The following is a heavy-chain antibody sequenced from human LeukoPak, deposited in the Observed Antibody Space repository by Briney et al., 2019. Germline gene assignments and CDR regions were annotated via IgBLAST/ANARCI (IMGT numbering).Heavy chain of an antibody. CDR3: AKIGAVAGHFDY. D-gene: IGHD6-19*01. J-gene: IGHJ4*02. V-gene: IGHV3-30*02. CDR2: IRFDGSDK. Sequence: GGSLRLSCAASGFTFSRYGMLWVRQAPAKGLDWVAFIRFDGSDKYHADSVKGRFTISRDNSKNTVYLQMNSLRVEDTAVYYCAKIGAVAGHFDYWGQGTLVTVSS. CDR1: GFTFSRYG.